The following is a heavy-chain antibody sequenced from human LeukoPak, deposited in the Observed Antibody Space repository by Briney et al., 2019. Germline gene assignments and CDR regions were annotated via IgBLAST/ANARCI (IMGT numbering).Heavy chain of an antibody. CDR3: ARGSLTYCDY. V-gene: IGHV1-2*02. CDR1: LYTFTGYY. J-gene: IGHJ4*02. D-gene: IGHD3-10*01. CDR2: INPNSGDT. Sequence: ASVKVCCKASLYTFTGYYMHLMRQAPGQGLEWMGWINPNSGDTNYAQKFQDRVTMTRDTSISTAYMELTRLRFDDTAVYYCARGSLTYCDYWGQGTLVTVSS.